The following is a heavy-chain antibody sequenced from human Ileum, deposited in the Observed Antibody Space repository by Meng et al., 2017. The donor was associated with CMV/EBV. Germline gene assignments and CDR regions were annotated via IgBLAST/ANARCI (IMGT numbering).Heavy chain of an antibody. J-gene: IGHJ1*01. CDR3: ARAISGHYYVP. D-gene: IGHD3-22*01. CDR1: GGSISSGDYY. Sequence: QVQLQESGPGLVKPSQPLSLTCTVSGGSISSGDYYWSWIREPPGKGLEWIGYINYRGTTYYNPSLKSRLTISVDTSNNQFSLILSSVTAADTALYYCARAISGHYYVPWGQGTLVTVSS. CDR2: INYRGTT. V-gene: IGHV4-30-4*08.